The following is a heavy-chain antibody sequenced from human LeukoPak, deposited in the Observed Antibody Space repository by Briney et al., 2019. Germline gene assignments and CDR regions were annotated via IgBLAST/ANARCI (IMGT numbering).Heavy chain of an antibody. Sequence: PSETLSLTCTVSGAFIRGGGVYWSWIRQPPGKGLEWIGSIYFSGSTSYNPSLQSRITLSADMPKNQFSLKLSSVTAADTAMYYCARDQSGSYWGDFDYWGQGTLVTVSS. CDR2: IYFSGST. CDR1: GAFIRGGGVY. D-gene: IGHD1-26*01. CDR3: ARDQSGSYWGDFDY. J-gene: IGHJ4*02. V-gene: IGHV4-39*07.